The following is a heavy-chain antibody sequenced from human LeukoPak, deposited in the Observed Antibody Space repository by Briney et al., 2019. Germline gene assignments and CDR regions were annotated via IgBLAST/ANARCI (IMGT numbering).Heavy chain of an antibody. J-gene: IGHJ2*01. V-gene: IGHV4-59*01. Sequence: PSETLSLTCTVSGGSISSYYWSWIRQPPGKGLEWIGYIYYSGSTNYNPSLKSRVTISVDTSKNQFSLKLSSVTAADTAVYYCAKDRPHGSSDWYPFDLWGRGTLVTVSS. D-gene: IGHD2-21*02. CDR3: AKDRPHGSSDWYPFDL. CDR2: IYYSGST. CDR1: GGSISSYY.